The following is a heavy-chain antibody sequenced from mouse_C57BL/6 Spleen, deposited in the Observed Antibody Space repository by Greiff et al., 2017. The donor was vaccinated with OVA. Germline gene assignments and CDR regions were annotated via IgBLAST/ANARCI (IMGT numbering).Heavy chain of an antibody. D-gene: IGHD3-2*02. CDR3: AKTAQAHYFDY. Sequence: VKLMESGPELVKPGASVKISCKASGYAFSSSWMNWVKQRPGKGLEWIGRIYPGDGDTNYNGKLKGKATLTADKSSSTAYMQLSSLTSEDSAVYFCAKTAQAHYFDYWGQGTTLTVSS. CDR1: GYAFSSSW. CDR2: IYPGDGDT. J-gene: IGHJ2*01. V-gene: IGHV1-82*01.